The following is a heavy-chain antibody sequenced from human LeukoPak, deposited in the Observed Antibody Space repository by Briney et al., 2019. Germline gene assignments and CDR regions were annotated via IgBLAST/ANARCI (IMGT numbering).Heavy chain of an antibody. D-gene: IGHD2-2*01. V-gene: IGHV4-39*01. CDR1: GGSISSSSYY. CDR3: ARAAFPAVPFDY. CDR2: IYYSGST. Sequence: SETLSLTCTVSGGSISSSSYYWGWIRQPPGKGLEWIGSIYYSGSTYYNPSLKSRVTISVDTSKNQFSLKLSSVTAADTAVYYCARAAFPAVPFDYWGQGTLVTVSS. J-gene: IGHJ4*02.